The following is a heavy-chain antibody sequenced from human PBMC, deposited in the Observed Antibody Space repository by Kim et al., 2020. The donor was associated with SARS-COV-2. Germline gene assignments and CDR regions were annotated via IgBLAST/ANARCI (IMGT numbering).Heavy chain of an antibody. J-gene: IGHJ6*03. CDR1: GFTFSTYW. V-gene: IGHV3-7*01. CDR3: ARARHGPYYGAPGYMDV. D-gene: IGHD3-16*01. CDR2: IKEDGSEK. Sequence: GGSLRLSCAASGFTFSTYWMSWVRQAPGKGLEWVASIKEDGSEKYYVDSVKGRFTISRDNAKNSLDLQMNSLRAEDTAVYYCARARHGPYYGAPGYMDV.